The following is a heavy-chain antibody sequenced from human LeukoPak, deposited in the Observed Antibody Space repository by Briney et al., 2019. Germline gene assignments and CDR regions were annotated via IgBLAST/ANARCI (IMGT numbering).Heavy chain of an antibody. D-gene: IGHD2-2*01. CDR1: GGSISSGDYY. CDR2: IYYSGST. J-gene: IGHJ3*02. Sequence: SQTLSLTCTVSGGSISSGDYYWSWIRQPPGKGLEWIGYIYYSGSTYYNPSLKSRVTISVDTSKNQFSLKLSSVTAADTAVYYCARVSCSSTSCPKRDAFDIWGQGTMVTVSS. V-gene: IGHV4-30-4*08. CDR3: ARVSCSSTSCPKRDAFDI.